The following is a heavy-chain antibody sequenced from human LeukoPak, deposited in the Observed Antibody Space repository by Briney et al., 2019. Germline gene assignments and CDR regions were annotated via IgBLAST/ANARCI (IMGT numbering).Heavy chain of an antibody. V-gene: IGHV5-51*01. CDR2: IFPGDSDT. CDR1: GYSFANYW. Sequence: GESLKISCKTFGYSFANYWIGWVRQMPGKGLEWMGIIFPGDSDTRYSPSFQGQVTISADKSINTAYLQWSSLKASDTAIYYCARSYSSSWSGFDPWGQGTLVTVSS. J-gene: IGHJ5*02. D-gene: IGHD6-13*01. CDR3: ARSYSSSWSGFDP.